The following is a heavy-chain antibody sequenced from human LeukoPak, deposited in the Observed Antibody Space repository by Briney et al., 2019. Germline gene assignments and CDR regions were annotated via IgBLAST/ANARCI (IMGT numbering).Heavy chain of an antibody. CDR1: GFTFSDYY. Sequence: GRSLRLSCAASGFTFSDYYMSWIRQAPGKGLEWVSYISSSGSTIYYADSVKGRFIISRDNAKNSLYLQMNSLRAEDTAVYYCARDRALTHTDYWGQGTLVTVSS. J-gene: IGHJ4*02. D-gene: IGHD3-9*01. CDR2: ISSSGSTI. CDR3: ARDRALTHTDY. V-gene: IGHV3-11*04.